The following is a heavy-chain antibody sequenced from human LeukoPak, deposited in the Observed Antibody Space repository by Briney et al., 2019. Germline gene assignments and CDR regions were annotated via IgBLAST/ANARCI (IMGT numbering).Heavy chain of an antibody. Sequence: GRSLRLSCAASGFTFSSYGMHWVRQAPGKGLEWVAVIWYDGSNKYYADSVKGRFTISRDNSKNTLYLQMNSLRAEDTAVYYCARGYLQGEGFLEWLLTPYGMDVWGQGTTVTVSS. CDR2: IWYDGSNK. J-gene: IGHJ6*02. CDR3: ARGYLQGEGFLEWLLTPYGMDV. V-gene: IGHV3-33*01. CDR1: GFTFSSYG. D-gene: IGHD3-3*01.